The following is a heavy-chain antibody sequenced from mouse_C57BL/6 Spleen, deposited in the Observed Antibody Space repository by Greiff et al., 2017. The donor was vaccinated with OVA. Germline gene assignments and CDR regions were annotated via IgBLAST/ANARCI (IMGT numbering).Heavy chain of an antibody. D-gene: IGHD1-1*01. Sequence: EVKLVESGGGLVQPGGSLKLSCAASGFTFSDYYMYWVRQTPEKRLEWVAYISNGGGSTYYPDTVKGRFTISRDNAKNTLYLQMSRLKSEDTAMYYCARRYLNYAMDYWGQGTSVTVSS. J-gene: IGHJ4*01. CDR1: GFTFSDYY. CDR2: ISNGGGST. CDR3: ARRYLNYAMDY. V-gene: IGHV5-12*01.